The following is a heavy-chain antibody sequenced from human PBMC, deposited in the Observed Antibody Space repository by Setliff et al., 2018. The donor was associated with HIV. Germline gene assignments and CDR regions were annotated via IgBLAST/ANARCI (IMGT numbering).Heavy chain of an antibody. CDR2: INADGSGT. Sequence: PGESLKISCAASGFDFSTYSMSWVRQAPGKGLVWVSRINADGSGTAYADSVKGRFTISRDNAKNTLYLQMNSLRAEDTAVYYCARNSYFFDSWGQGTLVTVSS. CDR1: GFDFSTYS. D-gene: IGHD2-15*01. V-gene: IGHV3-74*01. J-gene: IGHJ4*02. CDR3: ARNSYFFDS.